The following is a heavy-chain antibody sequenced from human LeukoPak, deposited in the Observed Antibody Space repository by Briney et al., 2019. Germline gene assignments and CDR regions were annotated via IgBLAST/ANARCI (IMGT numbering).Heavy chain of an antibody. V-gene: IGHV3-23*01. CDR3: AKYRWKYSGPDY. D-gene: IGHD1-7*01. CDR1: EFTFSNYA. CDR2: IGGSGAGT. Sequence: GGSLRLSCVASEFTFSNYAMTWVRQAPGKGLEWVSAIGGSGAGTYYADSVRGRFTTSRDNSKNTLYLQMNSLRAEDTAIYYCAKYRWKYSGPDYWGQGTLVTVSS. J-gene: IGHJ4*02.